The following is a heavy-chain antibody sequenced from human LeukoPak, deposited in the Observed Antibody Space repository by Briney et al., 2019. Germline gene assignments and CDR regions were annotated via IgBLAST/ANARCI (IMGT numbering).Heavy chain of an antibody. CDR3: ARGYYDSSGYPITNFDY. J-gene: IGHJ4*02. D-gene: IGHD3-22*01. Sequence: SVKVSXKASGGTFSSYTISWVRQAPGQGLEWMGRIIPILGIANYAQKFQGRVTITADKSTSRAYMELSSLRSEDTAVYYCARGYYDSSGYPITNFDYWGQGTLVTVSS. CDR1: GGTFSSYT. V-gene: IGHV1-69*02. CDR2: IIPILGIA.